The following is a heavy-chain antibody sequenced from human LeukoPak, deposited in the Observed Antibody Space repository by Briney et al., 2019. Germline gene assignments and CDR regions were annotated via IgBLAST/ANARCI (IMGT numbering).Heavy chain of an antibody. CDR2: IYYSGST. CDR1: GGSISSSSYY. CDR3: ARLSSVVPAAVDY. V-gene: IGHV4-39*01. D-gene: IGHD2-2*01. Sequence: SETLSLTCTVSGGSISSSSYYWGWIRQPPGKGLEWIGSIYYSGSTYYNPSLKSRVTISVDTSKNQFSLKLSSVTAADTAVYYCARLSSVVPAAVDYWGQGTLVTVSS. J-gene: IGHJ4*02.